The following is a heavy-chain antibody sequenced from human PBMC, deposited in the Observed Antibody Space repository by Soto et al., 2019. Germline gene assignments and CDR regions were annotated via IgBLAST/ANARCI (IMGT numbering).Heavy chain of an antibody. D-gene: IGHD4-17*01. J-gene: IGHJ5*02. Sequence: SETLSLTCTVSGGSISSSSYYWGWIRQPPGKGLEWIGSIYYSGSTYYNPSLKSRVTISVDTSKNQFSLKLSSVTAADTAVYYCARRFAPLAVGGDYVSWFDPWGQGTLVTVSS. CDR1: GGSISSSSYY. V-gene: IGHV4-39*01. CDR2: IYYSGST. CDR3: ARRFAPLAVGGDYVSWFDP.